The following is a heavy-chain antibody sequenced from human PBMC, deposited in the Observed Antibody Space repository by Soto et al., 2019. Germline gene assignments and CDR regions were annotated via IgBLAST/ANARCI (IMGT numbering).Heavy chain of an antibody. CDR3: TREGFDAFDI. V-gene: IGHV3-74*01. J-gene: IGHJ3*02. CDR2: INSDGSRT. CDR1: GFTFSSYC. D-gene: IGHD2-15*01. Sequence: GESLRLSCEALGFTFSSYCMHWARQAPGKGLVWLEQINSDGSRTSNPASMKGHFTISRENAKNTLYMQMNSLGADDTADYCCTREGFDAFDIWGQGTMVTVSS.